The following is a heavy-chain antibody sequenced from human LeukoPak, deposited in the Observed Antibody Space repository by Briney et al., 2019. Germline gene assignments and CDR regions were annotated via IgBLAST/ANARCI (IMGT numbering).Heavy chain of an antibody. CDR3: ARDYYDSSGYTQKGFDP. D-gene: IGHD3-22*01. J-gene: IGHJ5*02. V-gene: IGHV1-46*01. CDR1: GYTFTSYY. Sequence: GASVKVSCKASGYTFTSYYMHWVRQAPGQGLEWMGIINPSGGSTSYAQKFQGRVTMTRDMSTSTVYMELSSLRSEDTAVYYCARDYYDSSGYTQKGFDPWGREPWSPSPQ. CDR2: INPSGGST.